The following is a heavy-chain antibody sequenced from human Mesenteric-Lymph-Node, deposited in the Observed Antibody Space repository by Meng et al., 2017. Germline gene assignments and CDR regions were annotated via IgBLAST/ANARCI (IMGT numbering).Heavy chain of an antibody. V-gene: IGHV4-4*07. J-gene: IGHJ4*02. CDR2: IYTNGNT. D-gene: IGHD1-26*01. CDR3: ARGGKLPGSDYFDY. CDR1: GGSITTYY. Sequence: SETLSLTCIVSGGSITTYYWSWIRQPAGKGLEWIGRIYTNGNTNYNPSLKSRVTISVDTSKNQFSLKLSSVTAADTAVYYCARGGKLPGSDYFDYWGQGTLVTVSS.